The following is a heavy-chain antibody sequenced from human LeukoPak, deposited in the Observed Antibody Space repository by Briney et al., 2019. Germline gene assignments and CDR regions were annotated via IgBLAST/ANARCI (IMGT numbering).Heavy chain of an antibody. CDR3: ARAGGLVVAGTFDP. Sequence: SETLSFTCTVSGGSISSYYWSWIRQPPGKGLEWIGYIYYSGSTNYNPSLKSRVTVSVDTSKNQFSLKLSSVTAADTAVYYCARAGGLVVAGTFDPWGQGTLVTVSS. CDR2: IYYSGST. CDR1: GGSISSYY. J-gene: IGHJ5*02. V-gene: IGHV4-59*01. D-gene: IGHD6-19*01.